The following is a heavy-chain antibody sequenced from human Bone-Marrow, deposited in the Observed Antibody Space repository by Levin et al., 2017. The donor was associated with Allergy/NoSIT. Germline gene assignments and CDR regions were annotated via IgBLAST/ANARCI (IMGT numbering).Heavy chain of an antibody. CDR1: GYTFSAND. V-gene: IGHV1-3*01. Sequence: GESLKISCEASGYTFSANDIHWVRQAPGQRLGWMGWIIPGNVNTKYSQNLQGRVSITMDTSARTVSMELGRLTSEDTEVYYCGRGDSGQLPFFDNWGQGTLVTVSS. CDR3: GRGDSGQLPFFDN. D-gene: IGHD6-19*01. CDR2: IIPGNVNT. J-gene: IGHJ5*02.